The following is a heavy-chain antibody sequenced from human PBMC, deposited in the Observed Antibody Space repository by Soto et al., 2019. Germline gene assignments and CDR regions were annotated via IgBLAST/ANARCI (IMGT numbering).Heavy chain of an antibody. CDR2: IYYSGNT. J-gene: IGHJ3*02. Sequence: SETLSLTCIVSGGSISGYYWSWIRQPPGKGLEWIGYIYYSGNTNYNPSLTSRVTISVDTSKTKSSLKLSSVTAAATAAYYCAGGCPRDCYNSGHSDFEIWGQGTMVTVSS. V-gene: IGHV4-59*01. CDR3: AGGCPRDCYNSGHSDFEI. CDR1: GGSISGYY. D-gene: IGHD2-21*01.